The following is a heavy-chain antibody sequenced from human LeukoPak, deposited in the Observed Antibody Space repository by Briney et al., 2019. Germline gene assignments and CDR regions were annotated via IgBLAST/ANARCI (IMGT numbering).Heavy chain of an antibody. CDR3: ARVRAKYDSSGYYYLRFFDY. D-gene: IGHD3-22*01. J-gene: IGHJ4*02. CDR1: GGSISSYY. Sequence: SETLSLTCTVSGGSISSYYWSWIRQPPGKGLEWIGYIYYSGSTNYNPSLKSRVTISVDTSKSQFSLKLSSVTAADMAVYYCARVRAKYDSSGYYYLRFFDYWGQGTLVTVSS. CDR2: IYYSGST. V-gene: IGHV4-59*01.